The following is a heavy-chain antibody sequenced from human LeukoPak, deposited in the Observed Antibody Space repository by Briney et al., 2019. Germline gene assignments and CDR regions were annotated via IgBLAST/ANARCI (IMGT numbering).Heavy chain of an antibody. V-gene: IGHV3-7*01. CDR2: IKQDGSEK. Sequence: GGSLRLSCVASGFTFSDYYMTWVRQPPGKGLEWVANIKQDGSEKYYVDSVKGRFTISRDNAKNSLFLQMNSLRGEDTAVYYCAREVTPYYWGQGTLVTVSS. CDR1: GFTFSDYY. J-gene: IGHJ4*02. D-gene: IGHD4-23*01. CDR3: AREVTPYY.